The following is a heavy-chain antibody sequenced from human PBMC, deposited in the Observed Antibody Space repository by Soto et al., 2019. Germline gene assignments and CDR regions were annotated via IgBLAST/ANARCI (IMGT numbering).Heavy chain of an antibody. CDR3: ARARPGRGNWWARRDYNVDV. CDR2: INHSGTA. J-gene: IGHJ6*02. Sequence: SETLSLTCAVSGGSISSGGYSWSWIRQSTGKGLEWIGEINHSGTASYNPSLKSRATISLDTSKNQISLKLSSLTAADTAVYYCARARPGRGNWWARRDYNVDVWGQGTKVTVS. CDR1: GGSISSGGYS. V-gene: IGHV4-30-2*06. D-gene: IGHD2-8*02.